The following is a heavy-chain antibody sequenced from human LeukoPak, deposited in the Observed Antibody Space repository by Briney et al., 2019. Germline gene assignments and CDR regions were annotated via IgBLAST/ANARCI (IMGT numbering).Heavy chain of an antibody. Sequence: SETLSLTCAVSGYSISSAFYWGWIRQSPGKGLEWIGTIHYSGSTSYNPSLKSRVTISVDTSKNQFSLKLRSVTAADTAVYYCARGFRGDNFDYWGQGTLVTVPS. J-gene: IGHJ4*02. V-gene: IGHV4-38-2*01. CDR2: IHYSGST. CDR1: GYSISSAFY. D-gene: IGHD7-27*01. CDR3: ARGFRGDNFDY.